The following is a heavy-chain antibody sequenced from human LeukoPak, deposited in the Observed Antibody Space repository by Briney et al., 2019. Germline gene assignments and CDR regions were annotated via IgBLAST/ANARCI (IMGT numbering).Heavy chain of an antibody. J-gene: IGHJ4*02. Sequence: GVSLRLSCAATGFNVNNHLTWVRQAPGKGLEWVSFIYSGGNTDYGVSVKGRFIISRDISKNTLYLQMSSLRAEDTAVYYCARWGDGYNHYFDYWGQGTLVTVSS. CDR3: ARWGDGYNHYFDY. V-gene: IGHV3-66*01. CDR2: IYSGGNT. D-gene: IGHD5-24*01. CDR1: GFNVNNH.